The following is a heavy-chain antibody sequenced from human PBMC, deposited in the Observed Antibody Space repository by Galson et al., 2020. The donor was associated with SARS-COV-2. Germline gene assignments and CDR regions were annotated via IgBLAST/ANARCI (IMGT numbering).Heavy chain of an antibody. CDR3: ATEPVTGGALQSVRFAFDI. CDR1: GGSISSSSYY. Sequence: SETLSLTCTVSGGSISSSSYYWGWIRQPPGKGLEWIGSIHYSGSTYYNPSLKSRVTISVDTSKNQFSLKLSSVTAADTAVYYCATEPVTGGALQSVRFAFDIWGQGTMVTVSS. CDR2: IHYSGST. V-gene: IGHV4-39*02. J-gene: IGHJ3*02. D-gene: IGHD2-8*02.